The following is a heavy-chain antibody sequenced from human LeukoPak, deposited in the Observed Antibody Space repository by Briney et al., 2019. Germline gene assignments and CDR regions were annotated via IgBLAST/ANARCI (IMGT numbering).Heavy chain of an antibody. V-gene: IGHV1-46*03. CDR1: GYTFTSYY. Sequence: ASVKVSCKASGYTFTSYYMHWVRQAPGQGLEWMGIINPSGGSTSYAQKFQGSVTMTRDTSTSTVYMELSSLRSEDTAVYYCARLGYCGGDCPPAFDIWGQGTMVTVSS. CDR3: ARLGYCGGDCPPAFDI. D-gene: IGHD2-21*01. CDR2: INPSGGST. J-gene: IGHJ3*02.